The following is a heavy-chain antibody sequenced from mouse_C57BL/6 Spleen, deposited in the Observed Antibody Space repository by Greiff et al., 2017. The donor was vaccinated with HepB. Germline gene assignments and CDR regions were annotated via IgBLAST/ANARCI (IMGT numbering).Heavy chain of an antibody. J-gene: IGHJ2*01. V-gene: IGHV5-17*01. D-gene: IGHD2-12*01. Sequence: EVMLVESGGGLVKPGGSLKLSCAASGFTFSDYGMHWVRQAPEKGLEWVAYISSGSSTIYYADTVKGRFTISRDNAKNTLFLQMTSLRSEDTAMYYCARWNYKGYYFDYWGQGTTLTVSS. CDR3: ARWNYKGYYFDY. CDR2: ISSGSSTI. CDR1: GFTFSDYG.